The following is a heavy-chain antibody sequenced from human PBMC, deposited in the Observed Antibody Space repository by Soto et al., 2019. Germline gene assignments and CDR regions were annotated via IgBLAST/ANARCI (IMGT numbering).Heavy chain of an antibody. D-gene: IGHD1-20*01. J-gene: IGHJ4*02. V-gene: IGHV3-74*01. CDR2: INTDGSTT. Sequence: GGSLRLSCAASGFTFSSYWMHWARQVPGMGPVWVSGINTDGSTTNYADSVKGRFTISRDNAKNTVYLQMNSLRAEDTAVYYCARDRISGTLLWGQGTLVTVSS. CDR1: GFTFSSYW. CDR3: ARDRISGTLL.